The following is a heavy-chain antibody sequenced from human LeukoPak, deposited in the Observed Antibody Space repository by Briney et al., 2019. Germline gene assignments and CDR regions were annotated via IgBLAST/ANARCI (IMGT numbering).Heavy chain of an antibody. Sequence: SGKSLRLSCAASGFTFNSFAMHWVRQAPGKGLEWVAVIWYGGSNKYYADSVKGRFTISRDNSKNTVYLQMNSLRAEDSAIHYCARPYGDYYFDYWGQGTLVTVSS. CDR1: GFTFNSFA. V-gene: IGHV3-33*01. D-gene: IGHD4-17*01. CDR3: ARPYGDYYFDY. J-gene: IGHJ4*02. CDR2: IWYGGSNK.